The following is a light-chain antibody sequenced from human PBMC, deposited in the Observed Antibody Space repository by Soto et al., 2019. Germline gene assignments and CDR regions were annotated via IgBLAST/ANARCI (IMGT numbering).Light chain of an antibody. CDR2: EVS. V-gene: IGLV2-8*01. CDR3: SSFAGSNNYV. Sequence: QSVLTQPPSASGAPGQSVPLSRPGTSSAVGGYNYVSWYQQHPGKAPKLMIYEVSKRPSGVPDRFSGSKSGNTASLTVSGLQAEDEADYYCSSFAGSNNYVFRTGTKVTVL. J-gene: IGLJ1*01. CDR1: SSAVGGYNY.